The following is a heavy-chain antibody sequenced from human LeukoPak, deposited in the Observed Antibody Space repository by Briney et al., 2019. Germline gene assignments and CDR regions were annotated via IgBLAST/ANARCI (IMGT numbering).Heavy chain of an antibody. D-gene: IGHD2-2*01. Sequence: SETLSLTCTVSGGSISSGSYYWSWIRQPAGKGLEWIGRIYTSGSTNYNPSLKSRVTISVDTSKNQFSLKLSSVTAADTAVYYCARERVEKSIVVVPAPPDAFDIWGQGTMVTVSS. CDR1: GGSISSGSYY. J-gene: IGHJ3*02. CDR3: ARERVEKSIVVVPAPPDAFDI. V-gene: IGHV4-61*02. CDR2: IYTSGST.